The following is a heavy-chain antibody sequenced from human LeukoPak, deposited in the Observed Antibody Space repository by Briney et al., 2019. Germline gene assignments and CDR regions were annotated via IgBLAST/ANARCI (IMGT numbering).Heavy chain of an antibody. CDR2: ISSNGGST. Sequence: GGSLRLSCSASGFTFSSYAMHWVRQAPGKGLEYVSAISSNGGSTYYADSVKGRFTISRDNARNSLYLQMNSLRAGDTAVYYCASGGRGLAARQFDYWGQGTLVTVSA. D-gene: IGHD6-6*01. CDR3: ASGGRGLAARQFDY. CDR1: GFTFSSYA. J-gene: IGHJ4*02. V-gene: IGHV3-64*04.